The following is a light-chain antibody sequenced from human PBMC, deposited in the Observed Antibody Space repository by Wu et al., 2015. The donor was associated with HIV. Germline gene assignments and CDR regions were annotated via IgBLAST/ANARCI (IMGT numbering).Light chain of an antibody. CDR3: QEYGSSPQVT. CDR2: GAS. V-gene: IGKV3-20*01. J-gene: IGKJ4*01. CDR1: QSVSISY. Sequence: EIVLTQSPGTLSLSSGERATLSCRASQSVSISYLAWYQQKPGQAPRLLIYGASSRATGIPDRFSGSGSGTDFTLTISRLEPEDFAVYYCQEYGSSPQVTFGGGTKVEIK.